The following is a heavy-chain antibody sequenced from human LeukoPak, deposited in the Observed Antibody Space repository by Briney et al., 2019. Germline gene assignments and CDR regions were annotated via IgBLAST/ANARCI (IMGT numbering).Heavy chain of an antibody. V-gene: IGHV1-2*02. Sequence: VASVKVSCKASGYTFTSYDINWVRQAPGQGLEWMGWINPNSGGTDYAQKFQGRVTMTRDTSISTAYMELSGLRSDDTAVYYRARVGDCSSTSCYVIDPWGQGTLVTVSS. CDR1: GYTFTSYD. J-gene: IGHJ5*02. CDR3: ARVGDCSSTSCYVIDP. CDR2: INPNSGGT. D-gene: IGHD2-2*01.